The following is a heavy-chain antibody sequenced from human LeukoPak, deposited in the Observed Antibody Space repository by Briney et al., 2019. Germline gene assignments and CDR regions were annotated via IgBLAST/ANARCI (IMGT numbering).Heavy chain of an antibody. CDR1: GYTLTELS. J-gene: IGHJ4*02. CDR3: ATGIYCSGGSCYSWMTFGY. CDR2: FDPEDGET. D-gene: IGHD2-15*01. Sequence: ASVKVSCKVSGYTLTELSMHWVRQAPGKGLEWMGGFDPEDGETIYAQKFQGRVTMTEDTSTDTAYMELSSLRSEDTAVYYCATGIYCSGGSCYSWMTFGYWGQGTLVTVSS. V-gene: IGHV1-24*01.